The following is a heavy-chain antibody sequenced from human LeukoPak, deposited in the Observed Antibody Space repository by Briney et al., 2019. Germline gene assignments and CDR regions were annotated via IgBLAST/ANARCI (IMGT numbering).Heavy chain of an antibody. CDR3: EKDKTYPEY. Sequence: GVSLRLSCAASGFTFSSYGMHWVRQAPVKGLEWVAVISYDGSNKYYANSVKGRFTISRDNSKNSLYLQMNSLRAEDTAVYYCEKDKTYPEYWGQGTLVTVSS. CDR1: GFTFSSYG. CDR2: ISYDGSNK. J-gene: IGHJ4*02. V-gene: IGHV3-30*18.